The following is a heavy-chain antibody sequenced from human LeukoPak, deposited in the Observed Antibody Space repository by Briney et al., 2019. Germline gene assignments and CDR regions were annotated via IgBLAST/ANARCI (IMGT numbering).Heavy chain of an antibody. CDR1: GFTFSSYA. D-gene: IGHD2-2*01. Sequence: GGSLRLSCAASGFTFSSYAMSWVRQAPGKGLEWVSAISGSGGSTYYLDSAKGRFTISRDNSMNTLYLQMNSLRVEDTAVYYCARVLVVTNSADYFDCWGQGTLVTVSS. J-gene: IGHJ4*02. V-gene: IGHV3-23*01. CDR2: ISGSGGST. CDR3: ARVLVVTNSADYFDC.